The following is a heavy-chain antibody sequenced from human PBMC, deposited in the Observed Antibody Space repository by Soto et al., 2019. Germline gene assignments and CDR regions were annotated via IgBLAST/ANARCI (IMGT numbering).Heavy chain of an antibody. CDR2: LSSGGSRT. Sequence: GGSLRLSCAASGVTFSSYAMNWVRQAPGKGLEWVSGLSSGGSRTYYADSVKGRFTISRDNSWNTLYLQMNNLRAEDTALYYCATTGFYSKDSKFDFWGQGTLVTVSS. V-gene: IGHV3-23*01. J-gene: IGHJ4*02. D-gene: IGHD4-4*01. CDR1: GVTFSSYA. CDR3: ATTGFYSKDSKFDF.